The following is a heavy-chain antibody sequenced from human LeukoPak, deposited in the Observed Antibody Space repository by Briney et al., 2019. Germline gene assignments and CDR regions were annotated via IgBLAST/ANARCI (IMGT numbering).Heavy chain of an antibody. CDR2: IYAGDSGT. CDR1: GYRFTSHW. J-gene: IGHJ4*02. CDR3: SGHIAAAGPDS. V-gene: IGHV5-51*01. D-gene: IGHD6-13*01. Sequence: GESLKISCRGSGYRFTSHWIGWVRPMPGKGLEWMAIIYAGDSGTRISPSFQGQVTISADKSISTAYLQWSSRKASDTAMYYCSGHIAAAGPDSWGQGTLVTVSS.